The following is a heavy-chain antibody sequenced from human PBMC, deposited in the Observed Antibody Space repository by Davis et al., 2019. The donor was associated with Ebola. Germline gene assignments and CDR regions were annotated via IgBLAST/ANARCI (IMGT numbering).Heavy chain of an antibody. CDR2: IIPILGIA. V-gene: IGHV1-69*04. D-gene: IGHD3-3*01. Sequence: SVKVSCKATGGTFSSYAISWVRQAPGQGLEWMGRIIPILGIANYAQKFQGRVTITADKSTSTAYMELSSLRSEDTAVYYCARDVTIFGVVIYQDYYGMVVWGQGTTVTVSS. CDR1: GGTFSSYA. J-gene: IGHJ6*02. CDR3: ARDVTIFGVVIYQDYYGMVV.